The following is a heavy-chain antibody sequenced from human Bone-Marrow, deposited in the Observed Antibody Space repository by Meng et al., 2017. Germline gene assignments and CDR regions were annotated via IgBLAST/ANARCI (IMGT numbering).Heavy chain of an antibody. J-gene: IGHJ5*02. Sequence: QLQLQESGPGLVKPSETLSLTCSVSGDSISSSDSYWGWIRQSPGKGLEWIGSIGHSGFTYYTPSLKGRLTISVDTSKNQISLRLSSVIAADTAVYYCVYFWSGYFTSGQGTLVTVSS. CDR1: GDSISSSDSY. CDR2: IGHSGFT. CDR3: VYFWSGYFT. V-gene: IGHV4-39*07. D-gene: IGHD3-3*01.